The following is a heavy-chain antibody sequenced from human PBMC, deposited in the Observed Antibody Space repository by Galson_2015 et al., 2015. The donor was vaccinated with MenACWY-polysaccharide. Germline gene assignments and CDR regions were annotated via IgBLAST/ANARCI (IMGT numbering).Heavy chain of an antibody. Sequence: LSLTCSVSGGSISSYFWSWIRQPPGKGLEWIGYVYYSGSTNYNLSLKSRVTMSLDTSKNQFSLNLSSVTAADTAVYYCARDNNNYEDYWGQGTLVTVSS. CDR1: GGSISSYF. D-gene: IGHD4-11*01. CDR3: ARDNNNYEDY. CDR2: VYYSGST. J-gene: IGHJ4*02. V-gene: IGHV4-59*01.